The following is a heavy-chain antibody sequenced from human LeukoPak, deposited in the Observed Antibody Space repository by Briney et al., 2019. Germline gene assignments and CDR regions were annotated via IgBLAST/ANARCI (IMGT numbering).Heavy chain of an antibody. Sequence: PSETLSLTCAVYGGSFSGYYWSWIRQPPGKGLEWIGEINHSGSTNYNPSLKSRVTISVDKSKNQFSLKLSSVTAADTAVYYCARDTNTPGMSFDYWGQGTLVTVSS. J-gene: IGHJ4*02. CDR2: INHSGST. CDR1: GGSFSGYY. CDR3: ARDTNTPGMSFDY. V-gene: IGHV4-34*01. D-gene: IGHD6-13*01.